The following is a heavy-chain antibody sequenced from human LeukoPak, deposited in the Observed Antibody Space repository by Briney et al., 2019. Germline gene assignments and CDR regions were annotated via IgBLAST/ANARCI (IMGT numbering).Heavy chain of an antibody. J-gene: IGHJ5*02. CDR1: GYSISSGYY. Sequence: TTSETLSLTCTVSGYSISSGYYWGWIRQPPGKGLEWIGSIYTSGSTNYNPSLKSRVTMSVDTSKNQFSLKLSSVTAADTAVYYCARVVPYCSSTSCTGWFDPWGQGTLVTVSS. CDR3: ARVVPYCSSTSCTGWFDP. D-gene: IGHD2-2*01. CDR2: IYTSGST. V-gene: IGHV4-38-2*02.